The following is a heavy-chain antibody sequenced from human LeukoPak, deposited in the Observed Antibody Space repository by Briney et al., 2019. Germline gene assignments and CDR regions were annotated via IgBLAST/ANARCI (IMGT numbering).Heavy chain of an antibody. V-gene: IGHV3-33*06. D-gene: IGHD2-15*01. CDR2: IWYEGSNK. Sequence: GGSLRLSCAASGFTFSSYGMHWVRQAPGKGLEWVAVIWYEGSNKYYADSVKGRFTISRDNSKNTLYLQMNSLRAEDTAVYYCAKFVGYCSGGSCYGEPFDYWGQGTLVTVSS. J-gene: IGHJ4*02. CDR1: GFTFSSYG. CDR3: AKFVGYCSGGSCYGEPFDY.